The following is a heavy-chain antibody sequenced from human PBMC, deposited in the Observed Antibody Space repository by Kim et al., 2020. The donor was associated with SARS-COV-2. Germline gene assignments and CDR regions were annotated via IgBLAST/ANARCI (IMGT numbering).Heavy chain of an antibody. D-gene: IGHD2-2*01. J-gene: IGHJ6*02. Sequence: GGSLRLSCAASGFTFSSYEMNWVRQAPGKGLEWVSYISSSGSTIYYADSVKGRFTISRDNAKNSLYLQMNSLRAEDTAVYYCARDRGLVVVPAAILPYYYYGMDVWGQGTTVTVSS. V-gene: IGHV3-48*03. CDR1: GFTFSSYE. CDR3: ARDRGLVVVPAAILPYYYYGMDV. CDR2: ISSSGSTI.